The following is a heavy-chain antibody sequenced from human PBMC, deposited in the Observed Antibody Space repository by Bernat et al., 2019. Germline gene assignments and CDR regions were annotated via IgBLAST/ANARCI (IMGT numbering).Heavy chain of an antibody. V-gene: IGHV3-30*01. D-gene: IGHD2-15*01. CDR2: ISYDGSNK. CDR3: ARAPPDCSGGSCYSYNWFDP. Sequence: QVQLVESGGGVVQPGRSLRLSCAASGFTFSSYAMHWVRQAPGKGLEWVAVISYDGSNKYYADSVKGRFTISRDNSKNTLYLQMNSLRAEDTAVYYCARAPPDCSGGSCYSYNWFDPWGQGTLVTVSS. CDR1: GFTFSSYA. J-gene: IGHJ5*02.